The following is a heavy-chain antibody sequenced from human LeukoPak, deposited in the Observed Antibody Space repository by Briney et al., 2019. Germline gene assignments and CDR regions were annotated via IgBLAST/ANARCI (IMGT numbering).Heavy chain of an antibody. J-gene: IGHJ5*02. D-gene: IGHD2-15*01. CDR3: ARGLVVVAATRWYDP. CDR1: GYSISSGYH. Sequence: SEGLSLTCAVSGYSISSGYHWAWIPQPPGKGLEWIGSIYHSGSTYYNPSLKSRVTRSVDTSKNQFSLKLSSVTAADTAVYYCARGLVVVAATRWYDPWGQGTLVTVTA. CDR2: IYHSGST. V-gene: IGHV4-38-2*01.